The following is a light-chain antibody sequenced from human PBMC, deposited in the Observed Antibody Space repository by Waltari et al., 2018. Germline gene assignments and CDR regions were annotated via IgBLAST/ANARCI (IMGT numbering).Light chain of an antibody. Sequence: DIQMTQSPSTLSASVGDRVTITCRASQSISNWLAWYQQKPGRAPKLLIHKASSLESGVPSRFSGSGSGTEFTFTISSLQPDDFATYYCQQYNSYPFTFGPGTKVDVK. J-gene: IGKJ3*01. V-gene: IGKV1-5*03. CDR2: KAS. CDR1: QSISNW. CDR3: QQYNSYPFT.